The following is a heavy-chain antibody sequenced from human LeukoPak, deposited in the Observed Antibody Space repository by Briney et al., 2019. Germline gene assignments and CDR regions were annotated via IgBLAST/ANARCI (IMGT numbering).Heavy chain of an antibody. D-gene: IGHD6-19*01. V-gene: IGHV4-39*07. CDR3: ARLIDSGWHHPGYFDY. CDR1: GGSIGSYY. CDR2: INYSGNT. Sequence: SETLSLTCTVSGGSIGSYYWGWIRQPPGRGPEWIGIINYSGNTYYNPSLKSRVTISVDTSKNQFSLKLSSVTAADTAVYYCARLIDSGWHHPGYFDYWGQGTLVTVSS. J-gene: IGHJ4*02.